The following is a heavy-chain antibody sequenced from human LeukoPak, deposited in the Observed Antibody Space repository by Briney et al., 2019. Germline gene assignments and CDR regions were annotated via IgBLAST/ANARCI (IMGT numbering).Heavy chain of an antibody. J-gene: IGHJ4*02. CDR1: GFTFSSYA. Sequence: GGSLRLSCAASGFTFSSYAMHWVRQAPGKGLEWVAVISYDGSNKYYADSVKGRFTISRDNSKNTLYLQMNSLRAEDTAVYYCARGVGNYDYVWGSYPPYFDYWGQGTLVTVSS. CDR3: ARGVGNYDYVWGSYPPYFDY. D-gene: IGHD3-16*02. CDR2: ISYDGSNK. V-gene: IGHV3-30*04.